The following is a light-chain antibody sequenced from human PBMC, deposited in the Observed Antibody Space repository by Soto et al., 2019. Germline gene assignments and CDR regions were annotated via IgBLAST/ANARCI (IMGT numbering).Light chain of an antibody. CDR1: QTISSY. CDR3: QQSYLTPLI. CDR2: AAS. J-gene: IGKJ3*01. V-gene: IGKV1-39*01. Sequence: DIPMTQSPSSLSAAVGDRVTITCRASQTISSYLNWYQQKPGKAPKLLIYAASSLQSGVPSRFSGSESGTDFTLTISSLQPEDFATYYCQQSYLTPLIFGPGTKVDLK.